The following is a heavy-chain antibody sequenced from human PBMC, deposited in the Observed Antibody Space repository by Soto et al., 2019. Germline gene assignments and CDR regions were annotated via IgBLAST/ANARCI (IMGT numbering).Heavy chain of an antibody. V-gene: IGHV3-23*01. CDR1: GFTFSSYA. CDR2: ISGSGGST. D-gene: IGHD5-18*01. J-gene: IGHJ4*02. CDR3: AKEVVVDTALNQNFDY. Sequence: GGSLRLSCAASGFTFSSYAMSWVRQAPGKGLEWVSAISGSGGSTYYADSVKGRFTISRDNSKNTLYLQMNSLRAEDTAVYYCAKEVVVDTALNQNFDYWGQGTLVTVSS.